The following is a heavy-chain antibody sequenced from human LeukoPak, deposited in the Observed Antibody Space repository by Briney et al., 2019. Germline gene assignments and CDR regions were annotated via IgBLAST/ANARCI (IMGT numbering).Heavy chain of an antibody. CDR1: GFTFSSYS. J-gene: IGHJ4*02. CDR2: ISSSSSTI. V-gene: IGHV3-48*01. Sequence: PGGSLRLSCAASGFTFSSYSMHWVRQAPGKGLEWVSYISSSSSTIYYADSVKGRFTISRDNAKNSLFLQMNSLRAEDTAVYYCARGDTYYYDSRIDYWGQGTLVTVSS. D-gene: IGHD3-22*01. CDR3: ARGDTYYYDSRIDY.